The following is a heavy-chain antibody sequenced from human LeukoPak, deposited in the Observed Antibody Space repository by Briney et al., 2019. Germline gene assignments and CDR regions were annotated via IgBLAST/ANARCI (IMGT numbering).Heavy chain of an antibody. CDR1: GYTFTSYY. CDR2: INPSGGST. D-gene: IGHD3-10*01. J-gene: IGHJ6*03. Sequence: ASVKVSCKASGYTFTSYYMHWVRQAPGQGLEWMGIINPSGGSTSYAQKFQGRVTMTTDTSTSTAYMELRSLRSDDTAVYYCARGPYGSGSYSPYHYYCMDVWGKGTTVTISS. CDR3: ARGPYGSGSYSPYHYYCMDV. V-gene: IGHV1-46*01.